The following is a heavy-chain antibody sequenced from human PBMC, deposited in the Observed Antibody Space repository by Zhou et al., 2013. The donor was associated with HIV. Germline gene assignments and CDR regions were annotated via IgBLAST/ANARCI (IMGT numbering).Heavy chain of an antibody. Sequence: QVQLVQSGAEVKKPGSSVKVSCKASGGTFSSYAISWVRQAPGQGLEWMGRIIPILGIANYAQKFQGRVTITADKSTSTAYMELSSLRSEDTAVYYCARNFPDVVAATRWFDPWGQGNPWSPSPQ. V-gene: IGHV1-69*04. J-gene: IGHJ5*02. D-gene: IGHD2-15*01. CDR3: ARNFPDVVAATRWFDP. CDR2: IIPILGIA. CDR1: GGTFSSYA.